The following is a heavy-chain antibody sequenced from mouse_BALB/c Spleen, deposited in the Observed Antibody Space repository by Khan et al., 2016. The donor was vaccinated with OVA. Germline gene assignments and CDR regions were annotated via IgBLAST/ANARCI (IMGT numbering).Heavy chain of an antibody. D-gene: IGHD2-1*01. J-gene: IGHJ3*01. CDR3: ARSNYGNFAY. V-gene: IGHV5-9*03. CDR1: GFTFSSYT. Sequence: EVELVESGGGLVKPGGSLKLSCAASGFTFSSYTMSWIRQTPEKRLEWVATISSGGDNTYYQDSEKGRFTISRDNAKNNMYLQMSSLRSEDTALYYCARSNYGNFAYWGQGTLVTVSA. CDR2: ISSGGDNT.